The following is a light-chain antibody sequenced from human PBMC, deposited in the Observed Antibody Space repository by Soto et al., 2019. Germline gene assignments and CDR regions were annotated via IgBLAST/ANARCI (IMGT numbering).Light chain of an antibody. CDR2: KAS. CDR3: QHYKSYSEA. J-gene: IGKJ1*01. V-gene: IGKV1-5*03. Sequence: DIQMTQSPSTLSGSVGDRVTITCRASQTISSWLAWYQHKPGKAPKLLIYKASTLKSGVPSRFSGSGSGTEFTLTISSLQPDDFATYYCQHYKSYSEAFGQGTKVELK. CDR1: QTISSW.